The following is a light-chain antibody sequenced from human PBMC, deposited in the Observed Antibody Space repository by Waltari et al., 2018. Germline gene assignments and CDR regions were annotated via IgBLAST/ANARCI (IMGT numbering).Light chain of an antibody. V-gene: IGKV1-39*01. CDR1: QSISNY. CDR2: AAS. Sequence: DIQMTQSPSSLSASVGDRVTITCRASQSISNYLSWYQQKPGKAPNLLIYAASSFQSGVPSRFSGSGSGTDFTLTISSLQPEDFATYDCQQSYMSRTFGQGTKVEIK. J-gene: IGKJ1*01. CDR3: QQSYMSRT.